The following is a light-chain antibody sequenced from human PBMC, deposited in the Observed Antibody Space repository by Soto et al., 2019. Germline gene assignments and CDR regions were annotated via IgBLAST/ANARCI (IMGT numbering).Light chain of an antibody. CDR2: EGS. CDR3: CFFARGSTLV. CDR1: SSDVGSYNL. Sequence: QSALTQPASVSGSPGQSITISCSGTSSDVGSYNLVSWYQQHPGNAPKLMIYEGSKRPSGVSNRFFGSKSGNTASLTISGLQPEDEADYYCCFFARGSTLVFGGGTKLTVL. V-gene: IGLV2-23*01. J-gene: IGLJ3*02.